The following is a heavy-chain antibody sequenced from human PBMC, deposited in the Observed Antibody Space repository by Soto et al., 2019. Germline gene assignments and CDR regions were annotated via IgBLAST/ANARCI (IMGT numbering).Heavy chain of an antibody. J-gene: IGHJ4*02. CDR2: IFRNGDT. CDR3: ARGGQYYDMSTYDFDI. CDR1: GDSISRSNYY. D-gene: IGHD3-16*01. Sequence: QLQLQESGPGLVKPWETLSLTCTVSGDSISRSNYYWAWIRQPPGKGPEWVGSIFRNGDTSKTPALESGVSIFVDTSSNEFSLKLSSVTAADTAVYYCARGGQYYDMSTYDFDIWGQGILVTVSS. V-gene: IGHV4-39*01.